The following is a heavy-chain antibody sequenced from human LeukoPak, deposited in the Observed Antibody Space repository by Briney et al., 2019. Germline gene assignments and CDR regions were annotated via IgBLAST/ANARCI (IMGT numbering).Heavy chain of an antibody. J-gene: IGHJ4*02. CDR2: IYNSGST. CDR1: GGSISSGGYS. D-gene: IGHD4/OR15-4a*01. V-gene: IGHV4-30-2*01. Sequence: TLSLTCAVSGGSISSGGYSWSWIRQPPGKGLEWIGYIYNSGSTYYNPSLKSRVTISVDRSRNQFSLKLSSVNAADTAVYYCARAAGGWGGDYGNFDYWGQGTLVTVSS. CDR3: ARAAGGWGGDYGNFDY.